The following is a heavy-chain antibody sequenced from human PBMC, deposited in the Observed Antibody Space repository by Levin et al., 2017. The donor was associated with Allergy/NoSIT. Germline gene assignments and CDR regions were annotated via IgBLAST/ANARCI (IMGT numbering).Heavy chain of an antibody. Sequence: SQTLSLPCAVSGGSICSGGYSWSWIRQPPGKGLEWIGNIYLSGSTNDNPSLKSRVTMSVDRSKNQFSLKLSYVTAADTAVYYCARVAGYSYGYYFDYWGPGTLVTVSS. CDR2: IYLSGST. CDR1: GGSICSGGYS. D-gene: IGHD5-18*01. J-gene: IGHJ4*02. V-gene: IGHV4-30-2*01. CDR3: ARVAGYSYGYYFDY.